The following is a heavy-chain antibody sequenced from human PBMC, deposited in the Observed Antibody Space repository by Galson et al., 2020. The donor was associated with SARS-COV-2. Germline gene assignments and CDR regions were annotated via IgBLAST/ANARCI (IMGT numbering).Heavy chain of an antibody. V-gene: IGHV3-74*01. J-gene: IGHJ4*02. CDR2: INNNGNDT. Sequence: GSLRLSCAASGFTFSTYWMDWVRQAPGKGLVWVSRINNNGNDTLYADSVKGRFTISRDNAKNTLFLQMNSLTVEDTAVYYCATEAGDYWGQGALVTVSS. CDR1: GFTFSTYW. CDR3: ATEAGDY.